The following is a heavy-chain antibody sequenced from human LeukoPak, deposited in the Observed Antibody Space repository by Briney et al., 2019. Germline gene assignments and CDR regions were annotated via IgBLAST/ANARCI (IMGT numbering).Heavy chain of an antibody. Sequence: SETLSLICTVSGGSISSYYWSWIRQPPGKGLEWIGYIYYSGSTNYNPSLKSRVTISVDTSKNQFSLKLSSVTAADTAVYYCARGLQQLFSFDYWGQGTLVTVSS. CDR2: IYYSGST. J-gene: IGHJ4*02. D-gene: IGHD6-13*01. CDR1: GGSISSYY. V-gene: IGHV4-59*01. CDR3: ARGLQQLFSFDY.